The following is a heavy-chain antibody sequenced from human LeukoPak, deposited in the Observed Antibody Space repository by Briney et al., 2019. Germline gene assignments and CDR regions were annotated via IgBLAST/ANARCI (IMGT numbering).Heavy chain of an antibody. Sequence: GGSLRLSCAASRFTFSNYWMDWVRQAPGKGLEWVSAISGSGGSTYYADSVKGRFTISRDNSKNTLYLQMNSLRAEDTAVYYCAKDPSGSDYFDYWGQGTLVTVSS. CDR1: RFTFSNYW. D-gene: IGHD1-26*01. CDR3: AKDPSGSDYFDY. J-gene: IGHJ4*02. V-gene: IGHV3-23*01. CDR2: ISGSGGST.